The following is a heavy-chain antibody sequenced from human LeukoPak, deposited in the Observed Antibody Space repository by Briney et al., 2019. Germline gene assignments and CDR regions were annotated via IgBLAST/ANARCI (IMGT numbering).Heavy chain of an antibody. CDR3: ASRQLQWRESYYFDD. CDR1: GYIFTGYY. D-gene: IGHD5-24*01. J-gene: IGHJ4*02. V-gene: IGHV1-2*02. Sequence: ASVKVSCKASGYIFTGYYMHWVRQAPGQGLEWMGWINPNSGGTKYAQKFQGRVTMTRDTSISTAYMELSRLGSDDTALYYCASRQLQWRESYYFDDWGQGTLVTVSS. CDR2: INPNSGGT.